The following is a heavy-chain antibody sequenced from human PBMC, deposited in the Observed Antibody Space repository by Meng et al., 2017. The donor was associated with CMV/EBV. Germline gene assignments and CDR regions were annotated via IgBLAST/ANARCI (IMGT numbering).Heavy chain of an antibody. D-gene: IGHD5-18*01. CDR1: GFTFSSYS. V-gene: IGHV3-7*01. CDR2: INQDGTKI. J-gene: IGHJ4*02. CDR3: ARIGYTSSSLDY. Sequence: GESLKISCAASGFTFSSYSMNWVRQAPGKGLEWVVNINQDGTKIYYVDSVKGRFTVSRDNARNSVYLQLNSLTVEDTAVYYCARIGYTSSSLDYWGRGALVTVSS.